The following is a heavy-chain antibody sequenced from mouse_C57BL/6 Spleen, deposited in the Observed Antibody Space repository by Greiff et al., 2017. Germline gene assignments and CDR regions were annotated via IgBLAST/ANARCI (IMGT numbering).Heavy chain of an antibody. CDR3: TRKGATVQFAY. Sequence: QVQLKQSGAELVRPGASVTLSCKASGYTFTDYEMHWVKQTPVHGLEWIGAIDPETGGTAYNQKFKGKAILTADKSSSTAYMELRSLTSEDSAVYYCTRKGATVQFAYWGQGTLVTVSA. CDR1: GYTFTDYE. J-gene: IGHJ3*01. CDR2: IDPETGGT. V-gene: IGHV1-15*01. D-gene: IGHD1-1*01.